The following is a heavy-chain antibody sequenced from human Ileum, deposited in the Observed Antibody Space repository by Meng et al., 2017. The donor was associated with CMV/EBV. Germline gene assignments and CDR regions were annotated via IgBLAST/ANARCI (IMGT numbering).Heavy chain of an antibody. CDR2: INSRGSII. J-gene: IGHJ4*02. V-gene: IGHV3-48*03. CDR1: EFTFNNYK. Sequence: GESLKISCAASEFTFNNYKMNWVRQAPGKGLEWISYINSRGSIIYYADSVKGRFTISRDNANNSLYLQMNSLRAEDTALYYCARGEPEDCPSSNCYLGAHDYWGQGTLVTVSS. CDR3: ARGEPEDCPSSNCYLGAHDY. D-gene: IGHD2-2*01.